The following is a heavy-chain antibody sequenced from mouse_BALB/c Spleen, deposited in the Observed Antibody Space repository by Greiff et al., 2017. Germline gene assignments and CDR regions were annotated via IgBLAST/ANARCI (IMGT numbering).Heavy chain of an antibody. CDR2: INPGSGGT. D-gene: IGHD1-1*01. CDR3: ARGYYGSSYNYAMDY. CDR1: GYAFTNYL. V-gene: IGHV1-54*01. Sequence: VQLQQSGAELVRPGTSVKVSCKASGYAFTNYLIEWVKQRPGQGLEWIGVINPGSGGTNYNEKFKGKATLTADKSSSTAYMQLSSLTSDDSAVYVCARGYYGSSYNYAMDYWGQGTSVTVSS. J-gene: IGHJ4*01.